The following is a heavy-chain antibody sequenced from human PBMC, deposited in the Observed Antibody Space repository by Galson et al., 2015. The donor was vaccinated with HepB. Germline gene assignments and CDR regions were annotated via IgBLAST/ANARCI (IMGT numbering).Heavy chain of an antibody. CDR1: GFTFGDYA. D-gene: IGHD4-23*01. CDR2: VRSKAYGGTT. J-gene: IGHJ4*02. V-gene: IGHV3-49*04. Sequence: SLRLSCAASGFTFGDYAMNWVRQAPGKGLEWVGSVRSKAYGGTTEYAASVQGRFTISRNDSKGISYLQMNSLKAEDTDVYYCTSQRWGEPKYMDYWGKGTLVTVSS. CDR3: TSQRWGEPKYMDY.